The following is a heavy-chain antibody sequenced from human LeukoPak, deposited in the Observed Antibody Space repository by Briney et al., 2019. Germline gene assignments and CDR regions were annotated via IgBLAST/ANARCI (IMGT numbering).Heavy chain of an antibody. J-gene: IGHJ4*02. CDR1: GGSISSYY. Sequence: SETLSLTCTVSGGSISSYYWSWIRQPARKGLEWIGRIYTSGSTNYNPALKSRVTMSVDTSKNQFSLKLSSVTAADTAVYYCARVGRQWMIFDYWGQGTLVTVSS. D-gene: IGHD6-19*01. CDR3: ARVGRQWMIFDY. V-gene: IGHV4-4*07. CDR2: IYTSGST.